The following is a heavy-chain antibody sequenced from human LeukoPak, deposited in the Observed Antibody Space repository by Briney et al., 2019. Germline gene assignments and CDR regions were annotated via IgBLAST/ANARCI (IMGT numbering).Heavy chain of an antibody. J-gene: IGHJ4*02. V-gene: IGHV3-21*01. D-gene: IGHD3-22*01. CDR3: ARGYYYDSSGYYDY. Sequence: GGSLRLSCAASGFTFSSYAMTWVRRTPGKGLEWVSSITTSSSYMFYADSVRGRFTISRDNAENSLYLQMNSLRDEDTAVYYCARGYYYDSSGYYDYWGQGTLVTVSS. CDR2: ITTSSSYM. CDR1: GFTFSSYA.